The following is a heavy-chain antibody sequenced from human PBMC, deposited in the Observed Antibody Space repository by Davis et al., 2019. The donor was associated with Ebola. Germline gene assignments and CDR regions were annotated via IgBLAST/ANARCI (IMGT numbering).Heavy chain of an antibody. D-gene: IGHD2-15*01. V-gene: IGHV3-66*01. CDR1: GFTVSSNY. CDR2: IYSGGST. CDR3: ARVVVGYCSGGSCSGDNWFDP. Sequence: GESLKISCAASGFTVSSNYMSWVRQAPGKGLEWVSVIYSGGSTYYADSVKGRFTISRDNAENTLYLQMNSLRAEDTAVYYCARVVVGYCSGGSCSGDNWFDPWGQGTLVTVSS. J-gene: IGHJ5*02.